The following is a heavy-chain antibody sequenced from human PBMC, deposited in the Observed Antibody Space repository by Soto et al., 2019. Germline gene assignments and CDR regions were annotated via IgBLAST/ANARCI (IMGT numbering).Heavy chain of an antibody. CDR2: ISPYNDYT. D-gene: IGHD3-16*01. CDR1: GYTFIRYG. Sequence: QVQLAQSANEVKKPGASVRVSCKAAGYTFIRYGIAWVRQAPGQGLEWMGWISPYNDYTVYAQKCQGRVSMTADTSTRTVYMNLRGLKSADTAVYYCARGGYYDNSWGKLSHYGLDVWGQGTSVSVSS. V-gene: IGHV1-18*01. J-gene: IGHJ6*02. CDR3: ARGGYYDNSWGKLSHYGLDV.